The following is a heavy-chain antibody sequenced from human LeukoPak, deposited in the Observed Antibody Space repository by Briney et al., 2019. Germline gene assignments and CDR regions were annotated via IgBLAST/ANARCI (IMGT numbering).Heavy chain of an antibody. CDR3: AKMQGYFDY. V-gene: IGHV3-23*01. CDR1: GFSFSTYA. CDR2: ISGGGGGGATT. J-gene: IGHJ4*02. Sequence: PGGSLRLSCAASGFSFSTYAMTWVRQAPGKGLEWVSAISGGGGGGATTYYADSVKGRFTISRDNSKNMVYLQMNSLRAEDAATYYCAKMQGYFDYWGQGSLVTVSS.